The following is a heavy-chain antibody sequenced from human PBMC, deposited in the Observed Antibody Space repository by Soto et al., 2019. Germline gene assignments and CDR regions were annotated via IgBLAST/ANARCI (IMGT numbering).Heavy chain of an antibody. J-gene: IGHJ4*02. CDR3: ARSIVVVTALDY. CDR1: GYTFTSYA. D-gene: IGHD2-21*02. CDR2: INAGNGNT. Sequence: QVQLVQSGAEEKKPGASVKVSCKASGYTFTSYAMHWVRQAPGQRLEWMGWINAGNGNTKYSQKFQGRVTITRDTSASTAYMELSSLRSEDTVVYYCARSIVVVTALDYWGRGTLVTVSS. V-gene: IGHV1-3*05.